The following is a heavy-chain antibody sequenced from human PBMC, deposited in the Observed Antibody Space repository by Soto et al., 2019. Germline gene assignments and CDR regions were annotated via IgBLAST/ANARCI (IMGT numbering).Heavy chain of an antibody. V-gene: IGHV3-21*06. Sequence: PGGSLRLSCSASGFNFKIYGMTWVRQAPGKGLEWISAISTLGTTTHYADSVRDRFTISRDNPTNTVYLHMTSLRDEDTAVYYCARMDIMAVVNSPLFFLDLWGQGTLVTVSS. CDR1: GFNFKIYG. CDR3: ARMDIMAVVNSPLFFLDL. CDR2: ISTLGTTT. J-gene: IGHJ4*01. D-gene: IGHD2-2*03.